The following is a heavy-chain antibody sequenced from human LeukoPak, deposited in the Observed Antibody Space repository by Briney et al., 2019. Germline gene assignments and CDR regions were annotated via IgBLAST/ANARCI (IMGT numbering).Heavy chain of an antibody. D-gene: IGHD3-22*01. J-gene: IGHJ4*02. CDR1: GFTFSSYW. CDR3: ARDRALYDSRRGYYYTEDDY. CDR2: MNRDGSEK. Sequence: GGSLRLSCAASGFTFSSYWMSWVRQAPGKGPEWVANMNRDGSEKYYLDSVKGRFTISRDNAENSLYLQMNSLRADDTAIYYCARDRALYDSRRGYYYTEDDYWGQGTLVTVSS. V-gene: IGHV3-7*01.